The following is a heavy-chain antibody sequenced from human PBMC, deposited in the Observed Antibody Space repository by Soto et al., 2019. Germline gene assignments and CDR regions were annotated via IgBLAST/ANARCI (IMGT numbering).Heavy chain of an antibody. CDR2: ISSDGGST. CDR3: ASGPYCISTSCYDWFDP. D-gene: IGHD2-2*01. J-gene: IGHJ5*02. CDR1: GFTFSSYW. V-gene: IGHV3-74*01. Sequence: EVQLVESGGGLVQPGGSLRLSCAASGFTFSSYWMHWVRQAPGKGLVWVSRISSDGGSTTYADSVKGRFTISRDNAKNTLYMKMASLRAEDTGVYYCASGPYCISTSCYDWFDPWGQGTLVTVSS.